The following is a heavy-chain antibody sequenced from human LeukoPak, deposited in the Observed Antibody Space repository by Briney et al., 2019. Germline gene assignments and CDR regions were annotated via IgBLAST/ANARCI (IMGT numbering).Heavy chain of an antibody. V-gene: IGHV4-34*01. J-gene: IGHJ4*02. CDR1: GGSFSGYY. CDR3: ARGRLDFWSGYYYFDY. CDR2: INHSGST. D-gene: IGHD3-3*01. Sequence: PPETLSLTCAVYGGSFSGYYWSWIRQPPGKGLGWIGEINHSGSTNYNPSLKSRVTISVDTSKNQFSLKLSSVTAADTAVYYCARGRLDFWSGYYYFDYWGQGTLVTVSS.